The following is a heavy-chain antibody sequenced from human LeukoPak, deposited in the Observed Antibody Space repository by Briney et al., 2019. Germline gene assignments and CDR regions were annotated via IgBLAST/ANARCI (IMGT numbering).Heavy chain of an antibody. Sequence: PGGSLRLSCAASGFTFSSYAMHWVRQAPGKGLEWVAVISYDGSNKYYADSVKGRFTISRDNSKNTLYLQMNSLRLEGTAVYYCERCTTGRTFCSLRDINRSREIDYWGQGTLVTVSS. J-gene: IGHJ4*02. CDR1: GFTFSSYA. V-gene: IGHV3-30*04. CDR2: ISYDGSNK. CDR3: ERCTTGRTFCSLRDINRSREIDY. D-gene: IGHD1-1*01.